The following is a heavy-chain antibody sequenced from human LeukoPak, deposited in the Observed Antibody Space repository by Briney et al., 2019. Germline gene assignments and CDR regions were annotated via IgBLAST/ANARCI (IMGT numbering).Heavy chain of an antibody. V-gene: IGHV3-7*01. CDR3: ARITGSYLPYYFDY. Sequence: GGSLRLSCAASGFTFSSYAMHWVRQAPGKGLEWVANIKQDGSEKYYVDSVKGRFTISRDNAKNSLYLQMNSLRAEDTAVYYCARITGSYLPYYFDYWGQGTLVTVSS. J-gene: IGHJ4*02. CDR1: GFTFSSYA. D-gene: IGHD3-10*01. CDR2: IKQDGSEK.